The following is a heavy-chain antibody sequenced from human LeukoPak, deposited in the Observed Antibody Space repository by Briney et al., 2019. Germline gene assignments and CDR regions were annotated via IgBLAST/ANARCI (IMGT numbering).Heavy chain of an antibody. V-gene: IGHV4-38-2*02. CDR2: IYHSGST. Sequence: SETLSLTCTVSGYSISSGYYWGWIRQPPGKGLEWIGSIYHSGSTYYNPSLKSRVTISVDTSKNQFSLKLTSVTAADTAVYFCARGGYYGSGNDFRFDPWGQGTLVTVSS. CDR3: ARGGYYGSGNDFRFDP. CDR1: GYSISSGYY. D-gene: IGHD3-10*01. J-gene: IGHJ5*02.